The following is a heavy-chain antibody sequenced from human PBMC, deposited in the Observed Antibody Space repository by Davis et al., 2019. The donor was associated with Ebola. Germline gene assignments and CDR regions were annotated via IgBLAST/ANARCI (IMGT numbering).Heavy chain of an antibody. CDR1: GGSFTGYC. Sequence: MPSETLSLTCAVYGGSFTGYCWSWIRQPPGKGLEWIGDINHSGSPNNNPSLKSRVTISLDQSNNQFSLKLSSVTAADTAIYYCARVTIAARPISDSFDIWGQGTMVTVSS. D-gene: IGHD6-6*01. CDR3: ARVTIAARPISDSFDI. V-gene: IGHV4-34*01. CDR2: INHSGSP. J-gene: IGHJ3*02.